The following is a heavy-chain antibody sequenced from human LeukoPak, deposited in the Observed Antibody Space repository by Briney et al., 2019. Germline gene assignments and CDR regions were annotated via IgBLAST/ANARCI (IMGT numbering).Heavy chain of an antibody. CDR3: ARDTGYYFGSGNYLYYFDY. J-gene: IGHJ4*02. CDR2: MYTSGST. V-gene: IGHV4-4*07. CDR1: GGSISSYY. Sequence: PSETLSLTCTDFGGSISSYYWSWIRQPAGKGLDWIGRMYTSGSTNYNPSLKSRVTMSVDTSKNQFSLKLSSVTAADTAVYYCARDTGYYFGSGNYLYYFDYWGQGTLVTVSS. D-gene: IGHD3-10*01.